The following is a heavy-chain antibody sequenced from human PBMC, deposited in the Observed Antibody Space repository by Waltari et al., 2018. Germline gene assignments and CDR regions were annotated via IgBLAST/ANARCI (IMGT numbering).Heavy chain of an antibody. CDR2: VDPEDGET. CDR1: GYTFTDYY. J-gene: IGHJ5*02. V-gene: IGHV1-69-2*01. Sequence: EVQLVQSGAEVKKPGATVKISCKASGYTFTDYYMHWVQQAPGKGLEWMGRVDPEDGETIYAEKFQGRVTITADKSTSTAYMELSSLRSEDTAVYYCASTAGSPLFPFDPWGQGTLVTVSS. D-gene: IGHD3-10*01. CDR3: ASTAGSPLFPFDP.